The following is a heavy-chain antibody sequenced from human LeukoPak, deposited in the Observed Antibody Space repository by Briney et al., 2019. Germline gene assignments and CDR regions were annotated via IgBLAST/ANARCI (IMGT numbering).Heavy chain of an antibody. CDR3: ARDKSDYSSGQIDY. J-gene: IGHJ4*02. V-gene: IGHV1-69*05. CDR2: IIPIFGTT. CDR1: GGTFSSYA. D-gene: IGHD6-19*01. Sequence: SVKVSCKASGGTFSSYAISWVRQAPGQGLEWMGGIIPIFGTTNYAQKFQGRVAITTDESSSTAYMELSSLRSEDTAVYYCARDKSDYSSGQIDYWGQGTLVTVSS.